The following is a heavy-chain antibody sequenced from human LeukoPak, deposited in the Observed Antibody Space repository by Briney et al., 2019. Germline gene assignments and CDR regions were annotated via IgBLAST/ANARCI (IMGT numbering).Heavy chain of an antibody. J-gene: IGHJ6*04. Sequence: PSETLSLTCTVSGGSVSSGSYYWSWIRQPPGKGLEWIGYIYYSGSTNYNPSLKSRVTISVDTSKNQFSLRLSSVTAADTAVYYCARDRDTAMGTNYYYYSGMDVWGKGTTVTVSS. CDR1: GGSVSSGSYY. CDR3: ARDRDTAMGTNYYYYSGMDV. V-gene: IGHV4-61*01. CDR2: IYYSGST. D-gene: IGHD5-18*01.